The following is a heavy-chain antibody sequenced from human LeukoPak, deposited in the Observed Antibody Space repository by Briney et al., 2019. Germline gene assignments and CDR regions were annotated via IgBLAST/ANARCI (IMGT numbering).Heavy chain of an antibody. CDR1: GGSISSSY. V-gene: IGHV4-59*01. CDR3: GRAASDYDILTGYIPAPFDY. D-gene: IGHD3-9*01. CDR2: IYSSGST. Sequence: SETLSLTCTVSGGSISSSYWSWIRQPPRKGLEWIGYIYSSGSTNYNPSLKSRVTISVDTSKNQFSLKLSSVTAADTAVYYCGRAASDYDILTGYIPAPFDYWGQGTLVTVSS. J-gene: IGHJ4*02.